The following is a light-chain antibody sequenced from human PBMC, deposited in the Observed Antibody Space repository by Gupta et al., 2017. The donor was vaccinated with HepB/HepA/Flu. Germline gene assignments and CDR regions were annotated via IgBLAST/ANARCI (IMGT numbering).Light chain of an antibody. J-gene: IGLJ1*01. V-gene: IGLV2-14*01. CDR3: RSYKSNSTPFV. CDR2: DVS. CDR1: SSDVGGYNS. Sequence: QSALTQPASVSGSPGQSITISCSGTSSDVGGYNSVSWYQQHPGKAPKVMMYDVSNRPSGVSNRFSGSKSGNTASLTISGLQAEDEADYYCRSYKSNSTPFVFGTGTKVTVL.